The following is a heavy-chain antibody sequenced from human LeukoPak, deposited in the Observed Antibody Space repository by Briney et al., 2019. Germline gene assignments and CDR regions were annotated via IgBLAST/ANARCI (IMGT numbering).Heavy chain of an antibody. CDR3: AKDRGVKSVVVPAATDR. V-gene: IGHV3-30*18. CDR1: GFTFSSYW. J-gene: IGHJ4*02. Sequence: GGSLRLSCAASGFTFSSYWMSWVRQAPGKGLEWVAVISYDGSNKYYADSVKGRFTISRDNSKNTLYLQMNSLRAEDTAVYYCAKDRGVKSVVVPAATDRWGQGTLVTVSS. D-gene: IGHD2-2*01. CDR2: ISYDGSNK.